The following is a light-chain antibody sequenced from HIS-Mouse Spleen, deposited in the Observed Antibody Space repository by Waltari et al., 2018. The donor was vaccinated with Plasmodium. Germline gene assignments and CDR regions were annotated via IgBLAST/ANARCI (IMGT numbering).Light chain of an antibody. CDR2: NDS. V-gene: IGLV3-27*01. Sequence: SYELTQPSPVSVSTGQTARITCSGAVLAKLYALWFQQKPGQPPVLVFYNDSGRPSGPPGRVSGSSSGTTVTLTISGAHVEDEADYYCCSAADNNLVFGGETKLTVL. J-gene: IGLJ3*02. CDR1: VLAKLY. CDR3: CSAADNNLV.